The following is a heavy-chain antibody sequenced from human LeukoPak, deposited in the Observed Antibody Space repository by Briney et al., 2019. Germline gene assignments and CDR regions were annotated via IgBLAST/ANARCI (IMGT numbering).Heavy chain of an antibody. Sequence: SETLSLTCTVSGGSISSYYWSWIRQPPGKGLEWIGYIYYSGSTNYNPFLKSRVTISVDTSKNQFSLKLSSVTAADTAVYYCARALTYDFWSSYYDYWGQGTLVTVSS. J-gene: IGHJ4*02. CDR3: ARALTYDFWSSYYDY. V-gene: IGHV4-59*01. CDR2: IYYSGST. D-gene: IGHD3-3*01. CDR1: GGSISSYY.